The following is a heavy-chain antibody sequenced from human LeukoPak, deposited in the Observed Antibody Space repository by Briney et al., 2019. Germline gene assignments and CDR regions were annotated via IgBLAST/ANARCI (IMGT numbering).Heavy chain of an antibody. Sequence: GGSVKVSCKASGYTFTGYYLHWVRQAPGQGLEWMGWIHPASGGTNYAQKFQGRVTMTRDTSVSTAYMELSSLRSDDTAVYYCARLAAVPGWGQGTLVIVSS. J-gene: IGHJ1*01. CDR1: GYTFTGYY. CDR2: IHPASGGT. V-gene: IGHV1-2*02. CDR3: ARLAAVPG. D-gene: IGHD6-19*01.